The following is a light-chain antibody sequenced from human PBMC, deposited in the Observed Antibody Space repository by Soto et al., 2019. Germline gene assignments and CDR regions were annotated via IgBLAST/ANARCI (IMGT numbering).Light chain of an antibody. CDR3: SSCSSSSTVL. CDR1: SSDVGGYHY. CDR2: DVS. V-gene: IGLV2-14*01. J-gene: IGLJ3*02. Sequence: QSALTQPASESGSPGQSITISCTGTSSDVGGYHYVSWYQQHPGKAPKLMIYDVSSRPSGVSNRFSGSKSGSTASLTISGLQADDEAVYYCSSCSSSSTVLFGGGTKLTVL.